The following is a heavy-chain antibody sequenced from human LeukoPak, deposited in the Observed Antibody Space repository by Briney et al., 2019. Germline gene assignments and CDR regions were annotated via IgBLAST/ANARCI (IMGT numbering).Heavy chain of an antibody. CDR2: LNSAGNA. D-gene: IGHD3-22*01. J-gene: IGHJ2*01. V-gene: IGHV3-53*01. Sequence: GGSLRLSCAASGFTVSSNYMNWVRQAPGKGLEWVSVLNSAGNASYEASLKGRFTISRDNSKNMLYFQMNSLRAEDTAVYYCARSQGGTMSLRHFDLWGCGTLVTVSS. CDR3: ARSQGGTMSLRHFDL. CDR1: GFTVSSNY.